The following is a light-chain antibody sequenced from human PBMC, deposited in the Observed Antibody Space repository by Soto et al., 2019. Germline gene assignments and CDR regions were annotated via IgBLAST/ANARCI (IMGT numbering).Light chain of an antibody. Sequence: QSALTQPPSASGSPGQSVTISCTGTSSDVGGYNYVSWYQQHPGKAPKLMIYEVTKRPSGVPDRCSGSKSGNTASLTVSGLLAEDEADYYCSSYGGSNNLVFGGGTKLTVL. CDR3: SSYGGSNNLV. J-gene: IGLJ2*01. V-gene: IGLV2-8*01. CDR1: SSDVGGYNY. CDR2: EVT.